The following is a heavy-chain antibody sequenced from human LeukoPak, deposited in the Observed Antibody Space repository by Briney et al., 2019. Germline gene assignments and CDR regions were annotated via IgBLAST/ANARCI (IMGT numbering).Heavy chain of an antibody. D-gene: IGHD1-26*01. CDR2: IRSKAYGGTT. V-gene: IGHV3-49*03. CDR1: GFTFGDYA. Sequence: GGSLRLSCTASGFTFGDYAMSWFRQAPGKGLEWVGFIRSKAYGGTTEYAASVKGRFTISRDDSKSIAYLQMNSLKTEDTAVYYCTSSDGIVGATTFDYWGQGTLVTVSS. J-gene: IGHJ4*02. CDR3: TSSDGIVGATTFDY.